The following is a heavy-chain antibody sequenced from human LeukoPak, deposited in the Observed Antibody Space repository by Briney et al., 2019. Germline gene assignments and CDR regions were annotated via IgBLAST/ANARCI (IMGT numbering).Heavy chain of an antibody. D-gene: IGHD3-22*01. CDR1: GGSISSYY. Sequence: PSETLSLTCTVSGGSISSYYWSWIRQPPGKGLEWIGYIYYSGSTNYNPSFKSRVTISVDTSKNQFSLKLSSVTAADTAVYYCARDQYYYDSSGYYLFDYWGQGTLVTVSS. V-gene: IGHV4-59*12. J-gene: IGHJ4*02. CDR3: ARDQYYYDSSGYYLFDY. CDR2: IYYSGST.